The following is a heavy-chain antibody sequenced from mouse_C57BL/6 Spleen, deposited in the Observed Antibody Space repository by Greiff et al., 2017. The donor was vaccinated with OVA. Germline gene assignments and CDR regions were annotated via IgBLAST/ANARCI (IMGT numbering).Heavy chain of an antibody. D-gene: IGHD2-4*01. CDR3: TTYRYDFSVDWYFDV. Sequence: EVQLQQSGAELVRPGASVKLSCTASGFNIKDSYMHWVKQRPEQGLEWIGRIDPEDGDTEYAPKFPGKATMTADPSSNTAYLQLSSLTSEDTAVYYCTTYRYDFSVDWYFDVWGTGTTVTVSS. CDR2: IDPEDGDT. V-gene: IGHV14-1*01. CDR1: GFNIKDSY. J-gene: IGHJ1*03.